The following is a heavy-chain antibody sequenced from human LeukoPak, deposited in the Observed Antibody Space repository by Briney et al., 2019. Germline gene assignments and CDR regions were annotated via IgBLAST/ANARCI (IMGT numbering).Heavy chain of an antibody. V-gene: IGHV4-38-2*01. D-gene: IGHD2-2*01. J-gene: IGHJ6*03. Sequence: SETLSLTCAVSGYSISSNYYWGWIQQPPGKGLEWIGVIYHRGNTDYNPSLQSRVTISIDTSKNEFSLKVNSVTAADTAVYYCARSVIVPAIVADYYTYMDVWGRGISVTVSS. CDR1: GYSISSNYY. CDR2: IYHRGNT. CDR3: ARSVIVPAIVADYYTYMDV.